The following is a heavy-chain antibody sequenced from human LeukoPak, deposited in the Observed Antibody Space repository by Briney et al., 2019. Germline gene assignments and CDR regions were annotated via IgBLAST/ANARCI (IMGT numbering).Heavy chain of an antibody. D-gene: IGHD5-24*01. CDR3: ARDGYNTPVDY. V-gene: IGHV4-39*02. CDR1: GGSISSSSYY. Sequence: KPSETLSLTCTVSGGSISSSSYYWGWIRQPPGKGLEWIGSIYYSGSTYYSPSLKSRVTISVDTSKNQFSLKLSSVTAADTAVYYCARDGYNTPVDYWGQGTLVTVSS. J-gene: IGHJ4*02. CDR2: IYYSGST.